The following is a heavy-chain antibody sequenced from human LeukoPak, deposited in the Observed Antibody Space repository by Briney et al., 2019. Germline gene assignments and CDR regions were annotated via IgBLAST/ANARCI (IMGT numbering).Heavy chain of an antibody. CDR2: INPNSGGT. V-gene: IGHV1-2*02. CDR1: GYTFTGYY. Sequence: ASVKVSCKASGYTFTGYYMHWVRQAPGQGLEWMGWINPNSGGTNYAQKFQGRVTMTEDTSTDTAYMELSSLRSEDTAVYYCATSAGLYSGYVFNFDYWGQGTLVTVSS. J-gene: IGHJ4*02. D-gene: IGHD5-12*01. CDR3: ATSAGLYSGYVFNFDY.